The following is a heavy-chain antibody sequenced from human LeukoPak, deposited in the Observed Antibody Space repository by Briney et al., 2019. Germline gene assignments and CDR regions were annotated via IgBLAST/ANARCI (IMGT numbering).Heavy chain of an antibody. D-gene: IGHD2-15*01. CDR1: GFSLSSYA. CDR2: TSSSDAGK. CDR3: AKAPVTSCRGAFCYPFDS. Sequence: GGSLLLSCTVSGFSLSSYAMSWVRRAPGKGLEWVSATSSSDAGKYYADSVRGRFTISRDNSRNTMYLQMNSLRAEDAAVYYCAKAPVTSCRGAFCYPFDSWGQGTVVTVSS. V-gene: IGHV3-23*01. J-gene: IGHJ4*02.